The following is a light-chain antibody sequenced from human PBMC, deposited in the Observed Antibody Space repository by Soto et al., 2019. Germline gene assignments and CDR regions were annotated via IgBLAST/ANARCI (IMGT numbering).Light chain of an antibody. Sequence: EVVLTQSPATLSLSPGERATLSCRASQSVRSYLAWYQQKPGQASRLLIYDTSNRATGIPARFSGSGSGTDFTLTISSLEPEDFAVYYCQQRYSWPPITFGQGTRLDMK. CDR1: QSVRSY. J-gene: IGKJ5*01. CDR2: DTS. V-gene: IGKV3-11*01. CDR3: QQRYSWPPIT.